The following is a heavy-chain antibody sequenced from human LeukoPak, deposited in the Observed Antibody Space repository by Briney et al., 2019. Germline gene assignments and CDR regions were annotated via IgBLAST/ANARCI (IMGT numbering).Heavy chain of an antibody. Sequence: GRSLRLSCTASGFTFGDYAMSWVRQAPGKGLEWVGFIRSKAYGGTTEYAASVKGRFTISRDDSKSIAYLRMNSLKTEDTAVYYCTRVEGNIVVVTATPFDYWGQGTLVTVSS. CDR3: TRVEGNIVVVTATPFDY. CDR2: IRSKAYGGTT. CDR1: GFTFGDYA. J-gene: IGHJ4*02. D-gene: IGHD2-21*02. V-gene: IGHV3-49*04.